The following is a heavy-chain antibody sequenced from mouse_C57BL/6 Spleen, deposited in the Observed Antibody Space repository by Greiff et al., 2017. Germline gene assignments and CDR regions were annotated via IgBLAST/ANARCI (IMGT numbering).Heavy chain of an antibody. Sequence: EVQLVESGGDLVKPGGSLKLSCAASGFTFSSYGMSWVRQTPDKRLEWVATISSGGSYTYYPDSVKGRFTISRDNAKNTLYLQMSSLKSEDTAMYYSARHEGLRGGAMDYWGQGTSVTVSS. D-gene: IGHD3-1*01. CDR3: ARHEGLRGGAMDY. V-gene: IGHV5-6*01. J-gene: IGHJ4*01. CDR1: GFTFSSYG. CDR2: ISSGGSYT.